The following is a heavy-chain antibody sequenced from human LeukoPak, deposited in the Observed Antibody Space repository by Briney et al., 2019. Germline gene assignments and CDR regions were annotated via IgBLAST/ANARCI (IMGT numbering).Heavy chain of an antibody. Sequence: GSLRLSCAASGFTLSSYWMTWVRQAPGKGLQWVANINQDGSEMYYVDSVKGRFTIFRDSAKNSLYLQMNSLRAEDTAVYYCARSAGEIYYYYGMDVWGQGTTVTVSS. CDR2: INQDGSEM. V-gene: IGHV3-7*04. CDR1: GFTLSSYW. J-gene: IGHJ6*02. D-gene: IGHD3-16*01. CDR3: ARSAGEIYYYYGMDV.